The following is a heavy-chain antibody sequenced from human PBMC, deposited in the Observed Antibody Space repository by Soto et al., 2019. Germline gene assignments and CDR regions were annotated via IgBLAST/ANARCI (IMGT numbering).Heavy chain of an antibody. Sequence: GASVKVSCKASGYTFTSYAMHWVRQAPGQRLEWMGWINAGNGNTRYSQKFQGRVTITRDTSASTAYMELSSLRSEDTAVYYCARAMYYYDSSGYPIDYWGQGTLVTVSP. CDR1: GYTFTSYA. CDR2: INAGNGNT. J-gene: IGHJ4*02. D-gene: IGHD3-22*01. V-gene: IGHV1-3*01. CDR3: ARAMYYYDSSGYPIDY.